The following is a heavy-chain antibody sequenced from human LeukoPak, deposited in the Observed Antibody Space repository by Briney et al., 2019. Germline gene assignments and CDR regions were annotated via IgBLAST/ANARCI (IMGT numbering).Heavy chain of an antibody. Sequence: GASVKVSCNASGYTFTSYDINWGRQATGQGLEWMGWINPNSGNTGYAQKFQGRVNMTRNTSISKAYMELSSLRSEDTAVYYCARDGDYSDYNAFDIWGQGTMVTVSS. CDR1: GYTFTSYD. CDR3: ARDGDYSDYNAFDI. V-gene: IGHV1-8*01. CDR2: INPNSGNT. D-gene: IGHD4-11*01. J-gene: IGHJ3*02.